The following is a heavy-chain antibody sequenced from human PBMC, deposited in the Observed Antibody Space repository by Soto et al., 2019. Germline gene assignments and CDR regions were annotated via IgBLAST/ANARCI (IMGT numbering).Heavy chain of an antibody. Sequence: ETLSLTCAVSGYSISSGYYWGWIRQPPGKGLEWIGSIYHSGSTYYNPSLKSRVTISVDTSKNQFSLKLSSVTAADTAVYYCARDYPRFGELFQPSGHYYYYGMDVWGQGTTVTVSS. CDR1: GYSISSGYY. CDR2: IYHSGST. J-gene: IGHJ6*02. V-gene: IGHV4-38-2*02. D-gene: IGHD3-10*02. CDR3: ARDYPRFGELFQPSGHYYYYGMDV.